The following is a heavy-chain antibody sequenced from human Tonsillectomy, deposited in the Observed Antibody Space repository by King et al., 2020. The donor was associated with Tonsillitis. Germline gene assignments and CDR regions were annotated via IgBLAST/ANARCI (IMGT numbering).Heavy chain of an antibody. CDR3: AKDLGVGVDYGDYFHY. V-gene: IGHV3-33*06. J-gene: IGHJ4*02. CDR2: IWYDGSNQ. CDR1: GFTFSNYG. D-gene: IGHD4-17*01. Sequence: VQLVESGGGVVQPGRSLRLSCAASGFTFSNYGMHWVRQAPGKGLEWVAVIWYDGSNQYYTDSVKGRFTISRDNSKSTLYLQMNSLRDEDTAVYYCAKDLGVGVDYGDYFHYWGQGTLVTVSS.